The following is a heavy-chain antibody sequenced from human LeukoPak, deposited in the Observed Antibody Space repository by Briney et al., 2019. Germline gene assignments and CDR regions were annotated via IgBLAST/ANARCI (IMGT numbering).Heavy chain of an antibody. CDR1: GFAFSSYA. Sequence: GGSLRLSCAASGFAFSSYAMSWVRQAPGKGLEWVANIKQDGSEKYYVDSVKGRFTISRDNAKNSLYLQMNSLRAEDTAVYYCARDPYYYDSSGYSPWGQGTLVTVSS. CDR2: IKQDGSEK. D-gene: IGHD3-22*01. J-gene: IGHJ4*02. V-gene: IGHV3-7*03. CDR3: ARDPYYYDSSGYSP.